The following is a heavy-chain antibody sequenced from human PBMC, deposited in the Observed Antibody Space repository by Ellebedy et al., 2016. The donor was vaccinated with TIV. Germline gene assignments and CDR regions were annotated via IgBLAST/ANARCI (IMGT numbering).Heavy chain of an antibody. V-gene: IGHV3-33*08. CDR2: IWYDGSNK. D-gene: IGHD2/OR15-2a*01. CDR3: ARDGVIPPGGVPQFDP. CDR1: GFTFSSYG. Sequence: PGGSLRLSCAASGFTFSSYGMHRVRQAPGKGLEWVAVIWYDGSNKYYADSVKGRFTISRDNFKNNRFLQMNSLRAEDTAVYYCARDGVIPPGGVPQFDPWGQGTLVTVSS. J-gene: IGHJ5*02.